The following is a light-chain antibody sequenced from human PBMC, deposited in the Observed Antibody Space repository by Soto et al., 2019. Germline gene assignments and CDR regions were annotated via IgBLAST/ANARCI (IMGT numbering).Light chain of an antibody. V-gene: IGKV3-15*01. CDR1: PSVNNY. J-gene: IGKJ4*01. CDR2: RIF. Sequence: EIVMTQSPATVSVSPGEIVTLSCRASPSVNNYLAWYQQKPGQAHRLLVYRIFSRATGVPARFSGSGSGTEFTLTTSSLQAEDSAVYYCQQHNNWPLTFGGGTKVEIK. CDR3: QQHNNWPLT.